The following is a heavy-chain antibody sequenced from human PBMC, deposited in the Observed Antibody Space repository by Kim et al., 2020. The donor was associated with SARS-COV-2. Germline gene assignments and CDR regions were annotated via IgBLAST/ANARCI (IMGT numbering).Heavy chain of an antibody. D-gene: IGHD3-10*01. Sequence: YAQKLQGRGTMTTDTSTSTAYMGLRSLGSDDTAVYYCARAPHTMVRGFDPWGQGTLVTVSS. V-gene: IGHV1-18*01. J-gene: IGHJ5*02. CDR3: ARAPHTMVRGFDP.